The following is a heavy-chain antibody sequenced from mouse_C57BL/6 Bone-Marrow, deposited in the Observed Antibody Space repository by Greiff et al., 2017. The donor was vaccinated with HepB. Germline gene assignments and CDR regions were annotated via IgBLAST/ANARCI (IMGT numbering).Heavy chain of an antibody. CDR2: IRSKSNNYAT. Sequence: EVKVVESGGGLVQPKGSLKLSCAASGFSFNTYAMNWVRQAPGKGLEWVARIRSKSNNYATYYADSVKDRFTISRDDSESMLYLQMNNLKTEDTAMYYCVRSDGYEGYFDYWGQGTTLTVSS. CDR3: VRSDGYEGYFDY. J-gene: IGHJ2*01. D-gene: IGHD2-2*01. CDR1: GFSFNTYA. V-gene: IGHV10-1*01.